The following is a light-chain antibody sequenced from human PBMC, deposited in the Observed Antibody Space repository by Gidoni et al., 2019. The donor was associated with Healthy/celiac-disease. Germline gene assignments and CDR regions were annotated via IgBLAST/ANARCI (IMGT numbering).Light chain of an antibody. Sequence: DIQVNQSPSFLSASVGDRVTITCRASQGIRSYLAWYQQTPGKAPKLMIYAASTLQSGVPSRFSGSGSGTEFTLTISSLQPEDFATYYCQQLNSYPAITFGQGTRLEIK. CDR1: QGIRSY. CDR3: QQLNSYPAIT. J-gene: IGKJ5*01. V-gene: IGKV1-9*01. CDR2: AAS.